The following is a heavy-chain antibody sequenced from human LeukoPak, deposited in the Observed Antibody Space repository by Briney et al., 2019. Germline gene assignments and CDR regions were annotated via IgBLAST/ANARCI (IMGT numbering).Heavy chain of an antibody. CDR3: AQVAGRVY. J-gene: IGHJ4*02. D-gene: IGHD6-19*01. Sequence: GGSLRLSCAASGFTFSSYAMSWVRQAPGKGLEWVSTISGSGGSTYYSDSVKGRFTISRDDSKNTLSLQMNSLRAEDTAVYYCAQVAGRVYWGQGTLVTVSS. CDR2: ISGSGGST. CDR1: GFTFSSYA. V-gene: IGHV3-23*01.